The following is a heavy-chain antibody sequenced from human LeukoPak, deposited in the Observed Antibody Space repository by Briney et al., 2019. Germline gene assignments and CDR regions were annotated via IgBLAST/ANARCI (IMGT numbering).Heavy chain of an antibody. D-gene: IGHD6-13*01. J-gene: IGHJ6*03. CDR3: ARELTAAGALALYYYYYYMDV. CDR2: ISSSGSTI. Sequence: GGSLRLSCAASGFTFSSYEMNWVRQAPGKGLEWVSYISSSGSTIYYADSVKGRFTISRDNAKNSLYLQMNSLRAEDTAVYYCARELTAAGALALYYYYYYMDVWGKGTTVTISS. V-gene: IGHV3-48*03. CDR1: GFTFSSYE.